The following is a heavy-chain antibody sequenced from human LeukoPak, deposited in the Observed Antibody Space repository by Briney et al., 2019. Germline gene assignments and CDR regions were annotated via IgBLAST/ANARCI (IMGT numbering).Heavy chain of an antibody. V-gene: IGHV3-21*01. CDR2: ISSSSSYI. D-gene: IGHD4-17*01. J-gene: IGHJ6*04. CDR3: ARDLGTVPRLYYGMDV. CDR1: GFTFSSYS. Sequence: PGGSLRLSCAASGFTFSSYSVNWVRQAPGKGLEWVSSISSSSSYIYYADSVKGRFTISRDNAKNSLYLQMNSLRAEDTAVYYCARDLGTVPRLYYGMDVWGKGTTVTVSS.